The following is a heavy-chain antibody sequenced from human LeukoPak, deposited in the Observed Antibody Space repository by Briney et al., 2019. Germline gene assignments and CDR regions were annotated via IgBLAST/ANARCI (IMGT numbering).Heavy chain of an antibody. CDR3: ARMVGNIVVFDY. CDR2: IIPIFGTA. J-gene: IGHJ4*02. V-gene: IGHV1-69*05. Sequence: GASVKVSCKASGGTFSSYAISWVRQAPGQGLEWMGGIIPIFGTANYAQKFQGRVTTTTDESTSTAYMELSSLRSEDTAVYYCARMVGNIVVFDYWGQGTLVTVSS. D-gene: IGHD1-26*01. CDR1: GGTFSSYA.